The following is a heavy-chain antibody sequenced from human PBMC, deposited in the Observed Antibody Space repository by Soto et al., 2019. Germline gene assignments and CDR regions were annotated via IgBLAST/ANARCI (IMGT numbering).Heavy chain of an antibody. CDR1: GFTFSSYS. CDR2: ISSSSSYI. D-gene: IGHD7-27*01. J-gene: IGHJ6*02. CDR3: ARVGTGDRVDYYYYGMDV. V-gene: IGHV3-21*01. Sequence: PGGSLRLSCAASGFTFSSYSMNWVRQAPGKGLEWVSSISSSSSYIYYADSVKGRFTISRDNAKNSLYLQMNSLRAEDTAVYYCARVGTGDRVDYYYYGMDVWGQGTTVTVSS.